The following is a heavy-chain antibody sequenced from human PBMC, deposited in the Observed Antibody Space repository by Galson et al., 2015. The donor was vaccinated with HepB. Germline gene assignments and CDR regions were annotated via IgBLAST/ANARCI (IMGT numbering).Heavy chain of an antibody. V-gene: IGHV1-24*01. J-gene: IGHJ5*02. CDR2: FDPEDGET. CDR1: GYTLTELS. Sequence: SVKVSCKASGYTLTELSMHWVRQAPGKGLEWMGGFDPEDGETIYAQKFQGRVTMTEDTATDTAYMELSSLRAEDTAVYYCATDPVIVVGATGARFDPWGQGTLVTVSS. CDR3: ATDPVIVVGATGARFDP. D-gene: IGHD1-26*01.